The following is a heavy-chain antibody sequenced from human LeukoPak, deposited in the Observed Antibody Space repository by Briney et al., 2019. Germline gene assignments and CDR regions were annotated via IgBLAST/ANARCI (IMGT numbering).Heavy chain of an antibody. CDR1: GFTFNTYG. J-gene: IGHJ4*02. V-gene: IGHV3-23*01. CDR3: ARGGVDHYGSGTYYLMYYFDH. CDR2: ISGSGGAT. D-gene: IGHD3-10*01. Sequence: GGSLRLSCAASGFTFNTYGMSWVRQAPGRGLEWVSGISGSGGATYYADSVKGRFTVSRDDPHNTLYLQMNSVRAEDTAVYFCARGGVDHYGSGTYYLMYYFDHWGQGALVTVSS.